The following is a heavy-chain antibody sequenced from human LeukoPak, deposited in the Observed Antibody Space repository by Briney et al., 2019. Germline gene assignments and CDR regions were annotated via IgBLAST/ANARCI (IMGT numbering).Heavy chain of an antibody. V-gene: IGHV3-64*01. CDR1: GLTFSSYA. CDR2: ISSNGGST. CDR3: ARGTYDFWSGYNWFDP. J-gene: IGHJ5*02. D-gene: IGHD3-3*01. Sequence: PGGSLRLSCAASGLTFSSYAMHWVRQAPGKGLEYVSAISSNGGSTYYANSVKGRFTISRDNSKNTLYLQMGSLRAEDMAVYYCARGTYDFWSGYNWFDPWGQGTLVTVSS.